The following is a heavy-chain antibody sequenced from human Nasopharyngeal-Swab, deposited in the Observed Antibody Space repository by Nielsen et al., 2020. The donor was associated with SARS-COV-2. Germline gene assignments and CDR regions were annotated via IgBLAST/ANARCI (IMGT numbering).Heavy chain of an antibody. Sequence: VRQMPGKGLEWVGRIRSKANSYATAYAASVKGRFTISRDDSKNTAYLQMNSLKTEDTAVYYCTTAPWGSGRDSLFDYWGQGTLVTVSS. J-gene: IGHJ4*02. D-gene: IGHD3-10*01. CDR3: TTAPWGSGRDSLFDY. V-gene: IGHV3-73*01. CDR2: IRSKANSYAT.